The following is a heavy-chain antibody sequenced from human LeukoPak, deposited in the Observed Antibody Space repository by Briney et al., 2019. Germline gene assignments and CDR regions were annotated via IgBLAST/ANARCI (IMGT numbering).Heavy chain of an antibody. D-gene: IGHD2-15*01. J-gene: IGHJ3*02. V-gene: IGHV3-30*12. Sequence: GESLKISCQGSGYIFPSYWIAWVRQMPGKGLEWVAVIFNDGGRKYYPDSVRGRFSISRDTSENTLYLQMNSLRVEDTAVYYCARSIRGNSDGQKDDFDIWGQGTLVTVSS. CDR3: ARSIRGNSDGQKDDFDI. CDR2: IFNDGGRK. CDR1: GYIFPSYW.